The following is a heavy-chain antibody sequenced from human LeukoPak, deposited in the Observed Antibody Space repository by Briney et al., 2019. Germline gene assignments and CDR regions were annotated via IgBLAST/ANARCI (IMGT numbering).Heavy chain of an antibody. CDR2: SSTYNGNT. CDR1: GYIFTSYG. Sequence: ASVTVSCKASGYIFTSYGISWVRQAPGLGLEWMGWSSTYNGNTNYAQKFQGRVTMTTDTSTSTAYMDLRSLTSDDTAVYYCARVEGGGRRGYWFDPWGQGTLVTVSS. J-gene: IGHJ5*02. V-gene: IGHV1-18*01. CDR3: ARVEGGGRRGYWFDP. D-gene: IGHD3-16*01.